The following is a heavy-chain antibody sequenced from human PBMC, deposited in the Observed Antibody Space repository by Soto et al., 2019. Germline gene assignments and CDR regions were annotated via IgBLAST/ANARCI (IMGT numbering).Heavy chain of an antibody. D-gene: IGHD3-3*01. CDR1: GGSISSGGSS. V-gene: IGHV4-30-2*01. CDR2: SYHSGST. Sequence: PSDTLSLTSAVSGGSISSGGSSWRWIRQPRGKGLEWIGYSYHSGSTYYNPSLKSRVTRSVDRSKNQFSLKLSSVTASDTAVYYCASWVGDFWSSFWFDPWGQGTLVTVSS. CDR3: ASWVGDFWSSFWFDP. J-gene: IGHJ5*02.